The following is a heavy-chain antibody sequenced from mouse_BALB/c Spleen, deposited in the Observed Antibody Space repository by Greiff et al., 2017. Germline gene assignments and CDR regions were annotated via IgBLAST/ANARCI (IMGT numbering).Heavy chain of an antibody. V-gene: IGHV1-39*01. Sequence: EVHLVESGPELEKPGASVKISCKASGYSFTGYNMNWVKQSNGKSLEWIGNIDPYYGGTSYNQKFKGKATLTVDKSSSTAYMQLKSLTSEDSAVYYCARGDGSSSRFAYWGQGTLVTVSA. CDR2: IDPYYGGT. J-gene: IGHJ3*01. CDR3: ARGDGSSSRFAY. D-gene: IGHD1-1*01. CDR1: GYSFTGYN.